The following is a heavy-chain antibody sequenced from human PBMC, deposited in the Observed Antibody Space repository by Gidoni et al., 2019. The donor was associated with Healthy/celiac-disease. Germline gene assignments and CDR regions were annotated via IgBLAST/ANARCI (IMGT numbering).Heavy chain of an antibody. CDR2: IYGNDDK. CDR1: EFSLSNSGVG. Sequence: QITLKESGPPQVKPTQTLTLTCTFSEFSLSNSGVGVGWIRQPPGKALEWLALIYGNDDKRYSPSLKSRLTITKDTSKNQVVLTMTNMDPVDTVTYYCAHGTRHYYGMDVWGQGTTVTVSS. J-gene: IGHJ6*02. V-gene: IGHV2-5*01. D-gene: IGHD2-2*01. CDR3: AHGTRHYYGMDV.